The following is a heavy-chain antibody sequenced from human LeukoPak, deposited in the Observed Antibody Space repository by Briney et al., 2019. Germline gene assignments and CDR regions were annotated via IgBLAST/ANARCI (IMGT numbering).Heavy chain of an antibody. CDR3: TRAGGYDFWIDY. Sequence: PGGSLRLSCSTFGFKFANYGVSWFRQAPGKGLEWVGFLRSTVHGGPAEYAASVEGRFIISRDDSKSIAYLQTNSLKTEDTAVYYCTRAGGYDFWIDYWGQGTLVTVSS. J-gene: IGHJ4*02. CDR2: LRSTVHGGPA. D-gene: IGHD3-3*01. CDR1: GFKFANYG. V-gene: IGHV3-49*03.